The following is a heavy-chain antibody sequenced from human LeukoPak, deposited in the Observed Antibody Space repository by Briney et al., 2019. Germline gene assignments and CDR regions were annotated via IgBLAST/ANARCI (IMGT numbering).Heavy chain of an antibody. CDR3: ARNGRYCSSTSCYYFDY. CDR1: GGSISSYY. D-gene: IGHD2-2*01. J-gene: IGHJ4*02. CDR2: IYYSGST. V-gene: IGHV4-59*01. Sequence: SETLSLTCTVSGGSISSYYWSWIRQPPGKGLEWIGYIYYSGSTNYNPSLKSRVTISVDTSKNQFSLKLSSVTGADTAVYDCARNGRYCSSTSCYYFDYWGQGTLVTVSS.